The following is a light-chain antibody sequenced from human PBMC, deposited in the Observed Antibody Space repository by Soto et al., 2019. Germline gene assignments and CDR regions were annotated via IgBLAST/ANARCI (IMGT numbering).Light chain of an antibody. V-gene: IGKV3-20*01. CDR1: QSVSSSY. Sequence: DIVLTQSPGTLSLSPGERATLSCRASQSVSSSYLGWYQQKPGQAPRLLIFGASSRATGIPDRFSGSGSGTDFTLTISRLEPEDFAVYYCQQYGGSPRTFGQGTRVEIK. CDR2: GAS. CDR3: QQYGGSPRT. J-gene: IGKJ1*01.